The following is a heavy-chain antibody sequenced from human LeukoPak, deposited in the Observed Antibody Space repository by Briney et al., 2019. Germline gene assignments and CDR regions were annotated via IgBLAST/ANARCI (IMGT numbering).Heavy chain of an antibody. D-gene: IGHD4-23*01. V-gene: IGHV1-69*04. Sequence: ASVKVSCKASGGTFSSYAISWVRQAPGQGLEWMGRIIPILGIANYAQKFQGRVTITADKSTSTAYMELSSLRSEDTAVYYCASSYYGGKIDYYYYGMDVWGQGTTVTVSS. CDR1: GGTFSSYA. CDR2: IIPILGIA. CDR3: ASSYYGGKIDYYYYGMDV. J-gene: IGHJ6*02.